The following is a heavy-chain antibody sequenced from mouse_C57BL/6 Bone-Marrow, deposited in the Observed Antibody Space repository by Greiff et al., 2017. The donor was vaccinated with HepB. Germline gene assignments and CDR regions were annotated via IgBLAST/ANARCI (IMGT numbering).Heavy chain of an antibody. J-gene: IGHJ2*01. CDR3: ARHDWAHFGY. Sequence: EVQLVESGGDLVKPGGSLKLSCAASGFTFSSYGMSWVRQTPDKRLEWVATISSGGSYTYYPDSVKGRFTISRDNAKNTLYLQMSSLTSEYTAMYYCARHDWAHFGYWGQGTTLTVSS. CDR1: GFTFSSYG. D-gene: IGHD4-1*01. V-gene: IGHV5-6*01. CDR2: ISSGGSYT.